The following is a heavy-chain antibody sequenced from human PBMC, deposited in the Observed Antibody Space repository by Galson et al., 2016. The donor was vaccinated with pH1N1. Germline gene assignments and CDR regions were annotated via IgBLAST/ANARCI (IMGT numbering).Heavy chain of an antibody. Sequence: SVKVSCKASGVIFRNFAMSWVRQAPGQGLERMGGIIALFGTTNYAQKFQGRLTITTDESTSTVYMELSSLRSEDTAVYYCARAGENYYETSGYGKTWGQGTLVTVSS. V-gene: IGHV1-69*05. CDR2: IIALFGTT. J-gene: IGHJ4*02. CDR3: ARAGENYYETSGYGKT. D-gene: IGHD3-22*01. CDR1: GVIFRNFA.